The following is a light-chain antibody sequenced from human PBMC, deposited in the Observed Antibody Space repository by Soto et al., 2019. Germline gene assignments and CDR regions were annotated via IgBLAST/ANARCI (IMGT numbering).Light chain of an antibody. CDR3: QYYGSSVT. CDR1: QSVSSN. V-gene: IGKV3-15*01. Sequence: EIVMTQSPATLSVSPGERATLSCRASQSVSSNLAWYQQKPGQAPRLLIYGASTRATGIPARFSGSGSGTDFTLTISRLEPEDFAVYYCQYYGSSVTFAGGTKVDIK. J-gene: IGKJ4*01. CDR2: GAS.